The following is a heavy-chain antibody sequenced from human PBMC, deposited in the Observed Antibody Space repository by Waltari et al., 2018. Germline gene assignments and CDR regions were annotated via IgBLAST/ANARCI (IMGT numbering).Heavy chain of an antibody. J-gene: IGHJ5*02. CDR2: SYPSGSN. CDR1: GGSISSGSYY. CDR3: ARDILTDWFDP. Sequence: QVQLQESGPGLVKPSQTLSLTCTVSGGSISSGSYYWSWIRQPAGKGLEWIGRSYPSGSNNYNPSLKSRVTISVDTSKNQFSLKLSSVTAADTAVYYCARDILTDWFDPWGQGTLVTVSS. D-gene: IGHD3-9*01. V-gene: IGHV4-61*02.